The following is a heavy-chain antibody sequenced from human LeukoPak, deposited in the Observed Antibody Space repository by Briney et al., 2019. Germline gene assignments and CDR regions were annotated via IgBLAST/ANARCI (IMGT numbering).Heavy chain of an antibody. Sequence: SQTLSLTCTVSGGSISSGGYYWSWIRQPPGKGLEWIGYIYHSGSTYYNPSLKSRVTISVDRSKNQFSLKLSSVTAADTAVYYCAKEVAAFGSDPFDYWGQGTLVTVSS. CDR2: IYHSGST. V-gene: IGHV4-30-2*01. D-gene: IGHD6-13*01. CDR3: AKEVAAFGSDPFDY. CDR1: GGSISSGGYY. J-gene: IGHJ4*02.